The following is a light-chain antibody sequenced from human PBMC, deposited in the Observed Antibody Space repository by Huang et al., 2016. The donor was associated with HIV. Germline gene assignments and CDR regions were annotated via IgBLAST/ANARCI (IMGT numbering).Light chain of an antibody. CDR2: CAS. Sequence: EIVMTQSPATLSVSPGERATLSCRAGQSVSSNLAWYQLKPGQAPRLLIYCASTRATGIPTRFSGSGSGTEFTLTISSLQSEDFAVYYCQQYNNWPPWTFGQGTKVEIK. CDR1: QSVSSN. CDR3: QQYNNWPPWT. J-gene: IGKJ1*01. V-gene: IGKV3-15*01.